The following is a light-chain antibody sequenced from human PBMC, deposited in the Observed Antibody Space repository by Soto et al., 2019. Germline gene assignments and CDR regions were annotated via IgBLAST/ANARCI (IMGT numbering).Light chain of an antibody. Sequence: EIVLTQSPGTMSLSPGERVTLSCRASQTVTRSYLAWYQQKPGQAPRLLIYGASIRATGIPDRFSGSGSGTDFTLTISRLEPEDFAVYYFQQYGSSPRTFGQGTKVAI. CDR2: GAS. V-gene: IGKV3-20*01. CDR1: QTVTRSY. J-gene: IGKJ1*01. CDR3: QQYGSSPRT.